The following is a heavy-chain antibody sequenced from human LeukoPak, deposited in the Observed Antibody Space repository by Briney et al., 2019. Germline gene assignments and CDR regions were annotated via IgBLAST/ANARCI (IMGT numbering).Heavy chain of an antibody. CDR1: GGTFRSYA. CDR3: ARDIADGYNWAAFDY. CDR2: IIPIFGTA. V-gene: IGHV1-69*05. D-gene: IGHD5-24*01. J-gene: IGHJ4*02. Sequence: SVKVSXKASGGTFRSYAISWVRQAPGQGLEWIGRIIPIFGTANYAQKFQGRVTITTDESTSTAYMELSSLRSEDTAVYYCARDIADGYNWAAFDYWGQGTLVTVSS.